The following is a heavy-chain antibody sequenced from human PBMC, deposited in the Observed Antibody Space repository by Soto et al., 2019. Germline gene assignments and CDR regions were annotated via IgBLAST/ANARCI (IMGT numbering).Heavy chain of an antibody. Sequence: ASVKVSCKASGYSFSDYDINWVRQATGQGPEWMGWMNPNSGNTGYTQKFQGRVTMTRNTSINTAYMELSSLGSEDTAVYYCARDNRYNWNDEGWFDPWGQGTLVTVSS. CDR2: MNPNSGNT. CDR3: ARDNRYNWNDEGWFDP. V-gene: IGHV1-8*01. CDR1: GYSFSDYD. D-gene: IGHD1-20*01. J-gene: IGHJ5*02.